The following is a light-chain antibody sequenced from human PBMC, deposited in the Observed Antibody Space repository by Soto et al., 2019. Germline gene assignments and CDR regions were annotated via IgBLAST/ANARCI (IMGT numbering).Light chain of an antibody. CDR2: DAS. V-gene: IGKV3-11*01. Sequence: EIALTPSPATLYLSPGERATLSCRASQSVSSNLAWYQQKPCPAPRLLIYDASNRATGIPARFSGSGSGTDFSLTISSLEPEDFAVYCCQQRSNLPRTVGQGTKVEIK. CDR3: QQRSNLPRT. J-gene: IGKJ1*01. CDR1: QSVSSN.